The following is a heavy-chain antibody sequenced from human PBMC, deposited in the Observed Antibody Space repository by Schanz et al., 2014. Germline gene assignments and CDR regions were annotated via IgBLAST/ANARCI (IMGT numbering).Heavy chain of an antibody. CDR2: MYINSGST. V-gene: IGHV3-53*01. Sequence: EVQLVESGGGLIQPGGSLRLSCAVSGFTVNTNYMSWVRQAPGKGLEWISSMYINSGSTQYADSVKGRFIISRDSSKKPIILQRNRLRAEYTGVYLCARDGGRDGYNLAFDVWGQGTLVTVSS. CDR1: GFTVNTNY. J-gene: IGHJ3*01. CDR3: ARDGGRDGYNLAFDV. D-gene: IGHD5-12*01.